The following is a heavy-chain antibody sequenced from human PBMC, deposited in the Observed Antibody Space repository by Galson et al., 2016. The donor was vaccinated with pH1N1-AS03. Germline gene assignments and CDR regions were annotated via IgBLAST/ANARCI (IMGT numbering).Heavy chain of an antibody. CDR3: ATDGPRGSLSS. V-gene: IGHV1-69-2*01. Sequence: VKVSCKVSGYTFTDFNMHWVQQAPGKGLEWMGLVDPDTSKTKYAEKFQGRVTITADTSRDTAYMDLSGLRSADTAIYYCATDGPRGSLSSWGQGTLVTVSS. CDR1: GYTFTDFN. D-gene: IGHD6-6*01. J-gene: IGHJ4*02. CDR2: VDPDTSKT.